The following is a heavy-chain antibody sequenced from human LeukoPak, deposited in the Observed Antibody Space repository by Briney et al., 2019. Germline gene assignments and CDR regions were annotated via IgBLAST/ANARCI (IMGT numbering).Heavy chain of an antibody. CDR3: ARLAIVGATRSYFGY. CDR2: IDPSDSYT. CDR1: GCSFSNYW. Sequence: GESLKISCEGFGCSFSNYWITWVRQMPGKGLEWMGRIDPSDSYTNYSPSFQGHVTISVDKSINSAYLQWSTLKASDTAIYYCARLAIVGATRSYFGYWGQGTLVTVSS. D-gene: IGHD1-26*01. J-gene: IGHJ4*02. V-gene: IGHV5-10-1*01.